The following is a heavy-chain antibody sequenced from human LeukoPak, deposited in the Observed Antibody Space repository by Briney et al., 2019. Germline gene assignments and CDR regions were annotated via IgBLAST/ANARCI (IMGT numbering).Heavy chain of an antibody. CDR3: ARGARKGDDYGGFFDY. CDR2: IKQDGSEK. J-gene: IGHJ4*02. D-gene: IGHD4-23*01. CDR1: GFTFRSYW. V-gene: IGHV3-7*01. Sequence: PGGSLRLSCAASGFTFRSYWMSWVRQAPGKGLEWVANIKQDGSEKYYVDSVKGRFTISRDYAKNSLYLQMNSLRVEDTAVYYCARGARKGDDYGGFFDYWGQGTLVSVSS.